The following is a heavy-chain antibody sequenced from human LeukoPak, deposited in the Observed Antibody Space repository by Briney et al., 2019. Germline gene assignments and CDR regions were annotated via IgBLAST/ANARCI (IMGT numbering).Heavy chain of an antibody. CDR2: ISYDGSNK. CDR1: GFTFSSYG. Sequence: TGQSLRPSCAASGFTFSSYGMHSVRQAPSKGLESVAVISYDGSNKYYADSVKGRFTISRDNSKNTLYLQMNSLRAEDTAVYYCAKGEYFDYWGQGTLVTVSS. V-gene: IGHV3-30*18. J-gene: IGHJ4*02. CDR3: AKGEYFDY.